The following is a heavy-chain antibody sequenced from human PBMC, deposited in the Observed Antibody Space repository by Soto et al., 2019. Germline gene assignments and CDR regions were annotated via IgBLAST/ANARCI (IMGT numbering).Heavy chain of an antibody. CDR3: AIGTGLXYCGGDCYSWPGGDFDY. CDR2: ISYDGSNK. V-gene: IGHV3-30*03. CDR1: GFTFSSYG. D-gene: IGHD2-21*02. Sequence: LRLSCAASGFTFSSYGMHWVRQAPGKGLEWVAGISYDGSNKYYADSVKGRFTISGDNSKNTLYLQMNSLRAEDTAVYYCAIGTGLXYCGGDCYSWPGGDFDYWGQGTLVTVSS. J-gene: IGHJ4*02.